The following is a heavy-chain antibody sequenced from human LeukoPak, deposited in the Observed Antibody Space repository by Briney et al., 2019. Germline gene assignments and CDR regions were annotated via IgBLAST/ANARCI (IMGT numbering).Heavy chain of an antibody. CDR3: ARGDKGYSYGYM. J-gene: IGHJ4*02. V-gene: IGHV3-33*01. CDR1: GFTFSSYG. Sequence: GGSLRLSCAASGFTFSSYGMHWVRQAPGKGLEWVAVIWYDGSNKYYADSVKGRFTISRDNSKNTLYLQMNSLRAEDTAVYYCARGDKGYSYGYMWGQGTLVTVSS. CDR2: IWYDGSNK. D-gene: IGHD5-18*01.